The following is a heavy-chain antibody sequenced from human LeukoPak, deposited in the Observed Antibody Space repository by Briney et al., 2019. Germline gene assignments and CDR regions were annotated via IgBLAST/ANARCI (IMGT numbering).Heavy chain of an antibody. CDR2: MNPNSGNT. Sequence: ASVKVSCKASGYTFTSYDINWVRQATGQGLEWMGWMNPNSGNTGYAQKFQGRVTITRNSSVSTAYMDLSSLRSEDTAVYYCARENPHWNLDAFDIWGQGTMVTVSS. CDR1: GYTFTSYD. V-gene: IGHV1-8*03. J-gene: IGHJ3*02. D-gene: IGHD1-7*01. CDR3: ARENPHWNLDAFDI.